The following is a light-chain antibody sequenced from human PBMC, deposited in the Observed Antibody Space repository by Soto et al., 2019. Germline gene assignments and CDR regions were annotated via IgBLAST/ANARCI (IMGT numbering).Light chain of an antibody. CDR1: SSDVGGYDF. Sequence: QSALTQPASVSGSPGQSITISCTGTSSDVGGYDFVSWHQQHPGKAPKLLIYAVSNRPSGISNRFSGSKSGNTASLTISGLQAEDEADYYSSSYTDISTLEVFGGGTKLTVL. CDR3: SSYTDISTLEV. J-gene: IGLJ2*01. CDR2: AVS. V-gene: IGLV2-14*01.